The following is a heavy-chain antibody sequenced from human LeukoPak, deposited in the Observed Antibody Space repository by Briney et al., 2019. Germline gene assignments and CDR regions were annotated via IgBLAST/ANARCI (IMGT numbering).Heavy chain of an antibody. Sequence: ETLSLTCTVSGGSVSSNYMSWVRQAPGKGLEWVSVIYSGGSTYYADSVKGRFTISRDNSKNTLYLQMNSLRAEDTAVYYCALIIAAATSPFYYYYGMDVWGQGTTVTVSS. D-gene: IGHD6-13*01. CDR3: ALIIAAATSPFYYYYGMDV. CDR1: GGSVSSNY. J-gene: IGHJ6*02. V-gene: IGHV3-66*01. CDR2: IYSGGST.